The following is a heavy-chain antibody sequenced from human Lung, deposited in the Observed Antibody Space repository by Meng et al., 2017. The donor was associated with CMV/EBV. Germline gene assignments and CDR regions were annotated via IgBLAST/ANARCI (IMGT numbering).Heavy chain of an antibody. CDR2: ISSSGSSI. CDR1: GFTFSSYA. D-gene: IGHD2-2*01. CDR3: AREVLVPAAIRYYSYGMDV. J-gene: IGHJ6*02. V-gene: IGHV3-48*03. Sequence: GESXKISCAASGFTFSSYAMNWVRQAPGKGLEWVSYISSSGSSIYYADSVKGRFTISRDNAKNSLYLQMNSLRAEDTAVYYFAREVLVPAAIRYYSYGMDVXGQGXTVTVSS.